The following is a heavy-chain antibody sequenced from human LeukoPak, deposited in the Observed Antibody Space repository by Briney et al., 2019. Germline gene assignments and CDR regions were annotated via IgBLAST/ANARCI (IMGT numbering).Heavy chain of an antibody. J-gene: IGHJ6*02. V-gene: IGHV4-34*01. CDR2: INHSGST. CDR3: ARLPQRGYSYGYYYGMDF. CDR1: GGSFSGYY. Sequence: SETLSLTCAVYGGSFSGYYWSWIRQPPGKGLEWIGEINHSGSTNYNPSLKSRVTISVDTSKNQFSLKLSSVTAADTAVYYCARLPQRGYSYGYYYGMDFWGQGTTVTVSS. D-gene: IGHD5-18*01.